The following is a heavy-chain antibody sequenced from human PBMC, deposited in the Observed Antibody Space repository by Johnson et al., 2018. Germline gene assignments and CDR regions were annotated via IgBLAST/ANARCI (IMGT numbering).Heavy chain of an antibody. J-gene: IGHJ6*02. Sequence: QVQLVQSGGGVVQPGRSLRLSCAASGFTFSSYGMHWVRPAPGKGLEWVAVISYDGSNKYYADSVKGRFTISRDNAEKSLYLQMNSLRAEDTAVYFCARGKGVDVWGQGTTVTVSS. CDR2: ISYDGSNK. CDR1: GFTFSSYG. CDR3: ARGKGVDV. V-gene: IGHV3-30*03.